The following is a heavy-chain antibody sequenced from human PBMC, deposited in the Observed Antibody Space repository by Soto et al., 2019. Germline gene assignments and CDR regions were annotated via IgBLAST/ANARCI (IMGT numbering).Heavy chain of an antibody. J-gene: IGHJ4*02. V-gene: IGHV2-70*04. D-gene: IGHD2-8*01. CDR3: AQNRSGVDFDY. CDR2: IDWDDGK. Sequence: SGPTLVNPTQTLTLTCTFSGFSLSANGVRVSWIRQPPGKALEWLARIDWDDGKFYSTSLKTRLTISTDTSKNQVVLTMTNMDPVDTATYYCAQNRSGVDFDYWGQGTLVTVSS. CDR1: GFSLSANGVR.